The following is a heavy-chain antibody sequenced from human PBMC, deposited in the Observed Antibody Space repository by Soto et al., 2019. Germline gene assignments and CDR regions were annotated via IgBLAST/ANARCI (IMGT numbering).Heavy chain of an antibody. CDR2: VNPNSGGT. Sequence: GASVKVSCKASGYTFTDYYMHWVRQAPGQGLEWMGWVNPNSGGTNYAQNFQGRVTMTRDTSISTAYMEVVRLRSDDTAVYFCASSVVPAATSDGWHYFDYWGQGTLVTVSS. CDR3: ASSVVPAATSDGWHYFDY. CDR1: GYTFTDYY. D-gene: IGHD2-2*01. V-gene: IGHV1-2*02. J-gene: IGHJ4*02.